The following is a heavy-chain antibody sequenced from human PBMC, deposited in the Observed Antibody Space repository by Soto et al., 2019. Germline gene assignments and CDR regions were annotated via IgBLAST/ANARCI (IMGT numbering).Heavy chain of an antibody. V-gene: IGHV3-48*02. J-gene: IGHJ6*02. D-gene: IGHD3-10*01. CDR2: ISSSSSTI. CDR3: ARFGADYYYYYGMDV. CDR1: GFTFSSYS. Sequence: PGGSLRLSCAASGFTFSSYSMNWVRQAPGKGLEWVSYISSSSSTIYYADSVKGRFTISRDNAKNSLYLQMNSLRDEDTAVYYCARFGADYYYYYGMDVWGQGTTVTVSS.